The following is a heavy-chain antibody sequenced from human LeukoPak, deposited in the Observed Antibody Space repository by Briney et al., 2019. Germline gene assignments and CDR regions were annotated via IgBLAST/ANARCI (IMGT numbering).Heavy chain of an antibody. CDR1: GFTFSSYG. D-gene: IGHD6-13*01. CDR2: IWYDGSNK. Sequence: GGSLRLSCAASGFTFSSYGMRWVRQAPGEGLEWGAVIWYDGSNKYYADSVKGRFTITRDNSKNTLYLQMNSLRAEDTAVYYCARIAAADHDAFDIWGQGTMVTVSS. CDR3: ARIAAADHDAFDI. J-gene: IGHJ3*02. V-gene: IGHV3-33*01.